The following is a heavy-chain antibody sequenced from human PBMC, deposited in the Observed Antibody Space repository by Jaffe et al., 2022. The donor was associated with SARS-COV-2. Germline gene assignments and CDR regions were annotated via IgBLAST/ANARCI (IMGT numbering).Heavy chain of an antibody. Sequence: QVQLQQWGAGLLKPSETLSLTCAVYGGSFSDYSWRWIWIRQPPGKGLEWIGEINHSGSTNYNPSLKSRVTISVDTSKKQFSLKLSSVTAADTAVYFCARFGDHVMDVWGKGTTVTVSS. J-gene: IGHJ6*03. CDR1: GGSFSDYS. D-gene: IGHD3-10*01. CDR2: INHSGST. V-gene: IGHV4-34*01. CDR3: ARFGDHVMDV.